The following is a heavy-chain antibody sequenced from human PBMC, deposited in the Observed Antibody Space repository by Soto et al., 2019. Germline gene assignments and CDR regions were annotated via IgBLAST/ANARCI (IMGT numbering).Heavy chain of an antibody. V-gene: IGHV3-74*01. J-gene: IGHJ4*02. CDR2: VHTDGSNP. Sequence: EVQLVESGGGLVQPGGPLRLSCVASGFTFDTYWMHWVRQAPGKGLEWVARVHTDGSNPTYGDSVKGRFTVSRDNAKSTMFLQMDSLRAGDTAFYYCTNAVDYWGQGTLVTVSS. CDR3: TNAVDY. CDR1: GFTFDTYW.